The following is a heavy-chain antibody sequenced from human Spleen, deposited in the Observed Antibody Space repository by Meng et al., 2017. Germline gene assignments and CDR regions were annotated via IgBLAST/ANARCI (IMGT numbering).Heavy chain of an antibody. V-gene: IGHV1-2*06. D-gene: IGHD6-13*01. Sequence: QVQLVQSGAEVKKPEASVKVSCKASGYTVPDYWLHWVRRAPGQGLEWMGRINPKSGDTHYAQRFQGRVTMTGDTSISTAYMELSGLRSDDTAMYYCARDEDISAAGKLFGDYWGQGTLVTVSS. CDR3: ARDEDISAAGKLFGDY. CDR2: INPKSGDT. CDR1: GYTVPDYW. J-gene: IGHJ4*02.